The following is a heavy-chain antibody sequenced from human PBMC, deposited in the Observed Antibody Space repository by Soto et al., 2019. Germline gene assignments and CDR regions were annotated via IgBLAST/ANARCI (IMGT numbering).Heavy chain of an antibody. J-gene: IGHJ4*02. CDR3: ARGPSYYDFWSGPNY. CDR2: IIPILGIA. D-gene: IGHD3-3*01. Sequence: QVQLVQSGAEVKKPGSSVKVSCKASGGTFSSYTISWVRQAPGQGLEWMGRIIPILGIANYAQKFQGRVTLTADKSTSTAYMELSSLRSEDTAVYYCARGPSYYDFWSGPNYLGQGTLVTVSS. CDR1: GGTFSSYT. V-gene: IGHV1-69*02.